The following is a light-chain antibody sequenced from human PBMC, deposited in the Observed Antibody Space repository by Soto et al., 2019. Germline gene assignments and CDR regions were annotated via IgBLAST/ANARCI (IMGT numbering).Light chain of an antibody. CDR2: RAS. CDR1: QSVSRSY. Sequence: EIVLTQSPGTLSLSPGERATVSCRASQSVSRSYLAWYQQKPGQAPRLLIYRASSRATGIPDRFSGSGSGTDFTLTISRLEPEDFAVYYCQQYDTSPITFGQGTRLEIK. CDR3: QQYDTSPIT. V-gene: IGKV3-20*01. J-gene: IGKJ5*01.